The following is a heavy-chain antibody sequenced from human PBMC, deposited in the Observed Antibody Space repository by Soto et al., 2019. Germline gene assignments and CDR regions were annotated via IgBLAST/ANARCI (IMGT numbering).Heavy chain of an antibody. Sequence: PGGSLRLSCAASGFSFDDYAMHWVRQAPGKGLEWVTGISWNSGTIGYADSVKGRFTISRDNAKNSLYLQMNSLRAEDTALYYCARDVWSRASGPPDSWGQGTVGMVS. D-gene: IGHD3-10*01. CDR2: ISWNSGTI. J-gene: IGHJ4*02. V-gene: IGHV3-9*01. CDR3: ARDVWSRASGPPDS. CDR1: GFSFDDYA.